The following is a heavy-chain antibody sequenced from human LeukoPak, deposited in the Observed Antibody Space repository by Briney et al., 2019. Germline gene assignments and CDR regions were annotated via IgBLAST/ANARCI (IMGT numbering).Heavy chain of an antibody. D-gene: IGHD5-18*01. Sequence: SETLSLTCTVSGGSISSSSCYWGWIRQPPGKGLEWIGSIYYSGSTYYNPSLKNRVTISVDTSRNQFSLKLYSVTAADTAVYYCARSRSGYSYDHAAFEIWGQGTMVTVSS. V-gene: IGHV4-39*07. CDR3: ARSRSGYSYDHAAFEI. CDR2: IYYSGST. J-gene: IGHJ3*02. CDR1: GGSISSSSCY.